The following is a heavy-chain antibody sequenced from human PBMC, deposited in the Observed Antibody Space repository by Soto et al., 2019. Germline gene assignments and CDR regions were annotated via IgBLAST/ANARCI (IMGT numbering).Heavy chain of an antibody. CDR2: INPNSGGT. CDR3: AREALRITMIVVANDDAFDI. Sequence: ASVKVSCKASGYTFTGYYTHWVRQAPGQGLEWMGWINPNSGGTNYAQKFQGRVTMTRDTSISTAYMELSRLRSDDTAVYYCAREALRITMIVVANDDAFDIWGQGTMVTVSS. D-gene: IGHD3-22*01. CDR1: GYTFTGYY. V-gene: IGHV1-2*02. J-gene: IGHJ3*02.